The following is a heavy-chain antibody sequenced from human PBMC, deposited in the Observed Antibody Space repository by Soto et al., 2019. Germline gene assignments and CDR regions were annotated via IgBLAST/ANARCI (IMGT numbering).Heavy chain of an antibody. Sequence: GASVKVSCKASGYTFTGYYMHWVRQAPGQGLEWMGWMNPNSGNTGYAQKFQGRVTMTRNTSISTAYMELSSLRSEDTAVYYCARARMVYATNWFDPWGQGTLVTVSS. D-gene: IGHD2-8*01. V-gene: IGHV1-8*02. CDR2: MNPNSGNT. CDR1: GYTFTGYY. J-gene: IGHJ5*02. CDR3: ARARMVYATNWFDP.